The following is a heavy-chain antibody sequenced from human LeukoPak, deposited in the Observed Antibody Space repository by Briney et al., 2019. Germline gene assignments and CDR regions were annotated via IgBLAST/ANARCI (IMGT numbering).Heavy chain of an antibody. J-gene: IGHJ4*02. CDR3: ARDLSYYDFWSGYYTGDYFDY. CDR2: IKQDGSEK. V-gene: IGHV3-7*01. Sequence: PGGSLRLSCAASGFTFSSYWMSWVRQAPGKGLEWVANIKQDGSEKYYVDPVKGRFTISRDNAKNSLYLQMNSLRAEDTAVYYCARDLSYYDFWSGYYTGDYFDYWGQGTLVTVSS. CDR1: GFTFSSYW. D-gene: IGHD3-3*01.